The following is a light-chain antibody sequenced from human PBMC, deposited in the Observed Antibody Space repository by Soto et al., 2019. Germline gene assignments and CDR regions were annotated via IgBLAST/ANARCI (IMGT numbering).Light chain of an antibody. CDR3: QQYSSSPQT. V-gene: IGKV3-20*01. CDR1: KSVSRSY. CDR2: DAS. J-gene: IGKJ1*01. Sequence: EIVLTQSPGTLSLSPGERATLSCSASKSVSRSYLAWYQQKPGQAPGLLIYDASSRDSGIPDRFSGSGSGTDFTLTISRLEPEDFAVYYCQQYSSSPQTFGQGTKVDIK.